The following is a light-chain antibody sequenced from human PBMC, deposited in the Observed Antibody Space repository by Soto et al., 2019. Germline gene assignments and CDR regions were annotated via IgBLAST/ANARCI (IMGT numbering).Light chain of an antibody. Sequence: DIQMTQSPSSLSASVRDRVTITCRASQGISNYLACYQQKPGTDPKVLIYAASTLQSGVPSRSSGSGSGTDITLSISSLQPEDVATYYCQKYDSAPWTFGQGTKVEIK. CDR1: QGISNY. J-gene: IGKJ1*01. CDR3: QKYDSAPWT. CDR2: AAS. V-gene: IGKV1-27*01.